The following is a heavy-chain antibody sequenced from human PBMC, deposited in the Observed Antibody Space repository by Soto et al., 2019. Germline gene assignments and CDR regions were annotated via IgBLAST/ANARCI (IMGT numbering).Heavy chain of an antibody. CDR1: GFTFSSYE. CDR2: ISSSGSTI. J-gene: IGHJ4*02. CDR3: AREAMIVAFDY. D-gene: IGHD3-22*01. Sequence: GSLRLSCAASGFTFSSYEMNWVRQAPGKGLEWASYISSSGSTIYYADSVKGRFTISRDNAKNSLYLQMNSLRAEDTAVYYCAREAMIVAFDYWGQGTLVTVSS. V-gene: IGHV3-48*03.